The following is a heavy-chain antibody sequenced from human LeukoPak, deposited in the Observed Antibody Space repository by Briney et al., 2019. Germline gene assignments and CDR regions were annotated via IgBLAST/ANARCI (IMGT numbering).Heavy chain of an antibody. CDR3: ARLGGDSTNAFDN. CDR2: IIPIFGTA. V-gene: IGHV1-69*05. CDR1: GGTFSSYA. Sequence: SVKVSCKASGGTFSSYAISWVRQAPGQGLEWMGRIIPIFGTANYAQKFQGRVTITTDESTSTAYMELSRLRAEDTAVYYCARLGGDSTNAFDNWGQGTMVTVSS. D-gene: IGHD3-16*01. J-gene: IGHJ3*02.